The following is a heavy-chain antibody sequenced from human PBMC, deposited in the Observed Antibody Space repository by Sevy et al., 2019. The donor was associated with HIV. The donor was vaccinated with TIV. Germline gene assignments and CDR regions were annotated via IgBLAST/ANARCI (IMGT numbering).Heavy chain of an antibody. CDR3: TTVITLIVTPLV. CDR2: IKSKTDGGTS. D-gene: IGHD3-22*01. Sequence: GGSLRLSCAASGFTFSNAWMSWVRQAPGKGLEWVGRIKSKTDGGTSDYAAPVKGRFTISRDDSKNTLYLQMNSLKTEDTAVYYCTTVITLIVTPLVRGQGTLVTVSS. CDR1: GFTFSNAW. J-gene: IGHJ4*02. V-gene: IGHV3-15*01.